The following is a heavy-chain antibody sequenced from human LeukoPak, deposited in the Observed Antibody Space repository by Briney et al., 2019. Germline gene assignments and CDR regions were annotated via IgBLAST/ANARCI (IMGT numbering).Heavy chain of an antibody. J-gene: IGHJ5*02. CDR2: INPSGGST. CDR1: GYTFTSYY. Sequence: ASVKVYCKASGYTFTSYYMHWVRQAPGQGLEWMGIINPSGGSTSYAQKFQGRVTITADESTSTAYMELSSLRSEDTAVYYCARGIGQQYSGYELHHWGQGTLVTVSS. D-gene: IGHD5-12*01. V-gene: IGHV1-46*01. CDR3: ARGIGQQYSGYELHH.